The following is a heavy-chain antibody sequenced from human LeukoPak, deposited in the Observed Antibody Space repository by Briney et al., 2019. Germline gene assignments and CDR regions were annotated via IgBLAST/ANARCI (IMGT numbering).Heavy chain of an antibody. CDR3: ASHRKDGSGSYFDY. V-gene: IGHV3-23*01. J-gene: IGHJ4*02. Sequence: TGGSLRLSCAASGLTFSGYWMNWVRQAPGKGLEWVSVISGSAGTTSYADSVKGRFTISRDNSKNTLYLQMNSLSAEDTAVYYCASHRKDGSGSYFDYWGQGTLVTVSS. CDR1: GLTFSGYW. CDR2: ISGSAGTT. D-gene: IGHD3-10*01.